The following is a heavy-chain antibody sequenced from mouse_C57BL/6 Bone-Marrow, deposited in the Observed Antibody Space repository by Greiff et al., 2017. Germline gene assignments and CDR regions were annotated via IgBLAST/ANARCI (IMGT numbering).Heavy chain of an antibody. CDR3: ARGDYSRYFDV. D-gene: IGHD1-1*01. J-gene: IGHJ1*03. CDR1: GYTFTNYW. CDR2: IYPGGGYT. Sequence: QVQLKQSGAELVRPGTSVKMSCKASGYTFTNYWIGWAKQRPGHGLEWIGDIYPGGGYTNYNEKFKGKATLTADKSSSTAYMQFSSLTSEDSAIYYCARGDYSRYFDVWGTGTTVTVSS. V-gene: IGHV1-63*01.